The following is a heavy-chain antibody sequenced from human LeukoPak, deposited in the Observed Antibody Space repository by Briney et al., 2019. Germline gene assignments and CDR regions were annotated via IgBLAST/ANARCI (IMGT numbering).Heavy chain of an antibody. CDR2: IYYSGST. CDR1: GGSISSSSYY. Sequence: SETLCLTCTVSGGSISSSSYYWGWIRQPPGKGLEWIGSIYYSGSTYYNPSLKSRVTISVDTSKNQFSLKLSSVTAADTSVYYCASPGHYYDSSGYYSWGQGTLVTVSS. J-gene: IGHJ4*02. V-gene: IGHV4-39*01. CDR3: ASPGHYYDSSGYYS. D-gene: IGHD3-22*01.